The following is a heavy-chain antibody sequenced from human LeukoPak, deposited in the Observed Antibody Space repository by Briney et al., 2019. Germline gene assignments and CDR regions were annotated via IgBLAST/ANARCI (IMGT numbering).Heavy chain of an antibody. CDR3: AKISSSAESNFDY. D-gene: IGHD6-25*01. CDR2: IWPDGSKK. Sequence: SGGSLRLSCAASGFTFSTYAMHWARQAPGKGLEWVAFIWPDGSKKYYADSVKGRFAISRENSKNTVYLQMNDLRPEDTALYFCAKISSSAESNFDYWGQGTLLTVSS. CDR1: GFTFSTYA. J-gene: IGHJ4*02. V-gene: IGHV3-30*02.